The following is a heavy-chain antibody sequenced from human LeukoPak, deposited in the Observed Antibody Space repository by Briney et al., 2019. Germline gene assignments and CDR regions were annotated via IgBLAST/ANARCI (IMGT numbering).Heavy chain of an antibody. J-gene: IGHJ4*02. CDR3: TRVYLERLTAGYFDH. CDR1: GFTFSTYA. CDR2: ISYDGRQK. D-gene: IGHD2-8*01. V-gene: IGHV3-30*14. Sequence: GRSQTLSCAASGFTFSTYAMHWVRQAPGKGLEWVAVISYDGRQKYYADSVKGRFTISRVNSKNTLFLQMNSLRDEDTAVYYCTRVYLERLTAGYFDHWGQGTLVTVSP.